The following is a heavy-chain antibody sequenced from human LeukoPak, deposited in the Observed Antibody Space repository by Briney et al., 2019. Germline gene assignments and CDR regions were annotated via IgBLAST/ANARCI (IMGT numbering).Heavy chain of an antibody. V-gene: IGHV4-34*01. CDR1: GFTFSTYT. J-gene: IGHJ6*03. D-gene: IGHD6-13*01. Sequence: GSLRLSCVASGFTFSTYTMVWVRQPPGKGLEWIGEINHSGSTNYNPSLKSRVTISLDTSKNQFSLKLSSVTAADTAVYYCARQSSSWYSYYYYYMDVWGKGTTVTISS. CDR2: INHSGST. CDR3: ARQSSSWYSYYYYYMDV.